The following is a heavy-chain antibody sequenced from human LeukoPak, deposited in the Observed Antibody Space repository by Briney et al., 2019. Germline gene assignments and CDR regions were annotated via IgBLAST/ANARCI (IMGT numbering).Heavy chain of an antibody. V-gene: IGHV3-23*01. CDR2: ISGSGGST. CDR3: AKAPAVTLHYFDY. Sequence: PGGSLRLSCAASGFTFSSYSMSWVRQAPGKGLEWVSVISGSGGSTYYADSVKGRFTISRDNSKSTLYLQMNSLRAEDTAVYYCAKAPAVTLHYFDYWGQGALVTVSS. CDR1: GFTFSSYS. D-gene: IGHD4-17*01. J-gene: IGHJ4*02.